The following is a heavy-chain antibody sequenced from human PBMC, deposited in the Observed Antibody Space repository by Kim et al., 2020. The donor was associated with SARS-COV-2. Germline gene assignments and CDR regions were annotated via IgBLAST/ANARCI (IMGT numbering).Heavy chain of an antibody. CDR3: ARGRVVVPAAMIYYYGMDV. CDR2: INHSGST. D-gene: IGHD2-2*01. Sequence: SETLSLTCAVYGGSFSGYYWSWIRQPPGKGLEWIGEINHSGSTNYNPSLKSRVTISVDTSKNQFSLKLSSVTAADTAVYYCARGRVVVPAAMIYYYGMDV. J-gene: IGHJ6*01. CDR1: GGSFSGYY. V-gene: IGHV4-34*01.